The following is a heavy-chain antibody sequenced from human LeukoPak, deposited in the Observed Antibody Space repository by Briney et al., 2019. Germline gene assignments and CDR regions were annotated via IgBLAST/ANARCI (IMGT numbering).Heavy chain of an antibody. CDR1: GLTLRSYA. D-gene: IGHD1-26*01. Sequence: GGSLRLSCEAFGLTLRSYAMSWVRQAPGKGLEWVSGINWNGGTTAYADSVKGRFAISRDNAKNLLYLQMNSLRAEDTAFYLCARTRYSGSYGGADYWGQGTLVTVSS. CDR2: INWNGGTT. V-gene: IGHV3-20*01. CDR3: ARTRYSGSYGGADY. J-gene: IGHJ4*02.